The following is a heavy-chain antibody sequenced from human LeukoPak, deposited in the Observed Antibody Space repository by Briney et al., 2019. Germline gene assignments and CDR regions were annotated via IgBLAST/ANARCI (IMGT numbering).Heavy chain of an antibody. Sequence: GGSLRLSCAASGINFRSSGMHWVRQAPGKGLEGVTFIQNDGSDKYYAASVKGRFTISRDNSKNTVYLHMASLRADDTALYYCAREGGRAVPGRFDQWGQGTLVTVSS. V-gene: IGHV3-30*02. D-gene: IGHD6-13*01. CDR2: IQNDGSDK. CDR1: GINFRSSG. J-gene: IGHJ4*02. CDR3: AREGGRAVPGRFDQ.